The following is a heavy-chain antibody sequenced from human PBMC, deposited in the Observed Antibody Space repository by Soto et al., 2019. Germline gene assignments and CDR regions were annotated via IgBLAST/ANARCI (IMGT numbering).Heavy chain of an antibody. CDR1: GGSISSSSYY. CDR2: IYFSGST. V-gene: IGHV4-39*01. CDR3: ARSMTTVVTLDY. D-gene: IGHD4-17*01. Sequence: SETLSLTCTVSGGSISSSSYYWGWIRQPPGKGLEWIGSIYFSGSTYYNPSLKSRVTISVDTSKNQFSLKLSSVTAADTAVYYCARSMTTVVTLDYWGQGTLVTVSS. J-gene: IGHJ4*02.